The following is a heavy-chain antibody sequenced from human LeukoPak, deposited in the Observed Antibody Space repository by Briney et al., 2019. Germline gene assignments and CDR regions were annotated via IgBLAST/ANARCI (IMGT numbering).Heavy chain of an antibody. CDR1: GYTFTSYG. J-gene: IGHJ1*01. CDR2: ISAYNGNT. CDR3: ARGTSPTVVTPAEYFQH. V-gene: IGHV1-18*01. D-gene: IGHD4-23*01. Sequence: ASVKVSCKASGYTFTSYGISWVRQAPGQGLEWMGWISAYNGNTNYAQKLQGRVTMTTDTSTSTAYMELRSLRSDDTGVYYCARGTSPTVVTPAEYFQHWGQGTLVTVSS.